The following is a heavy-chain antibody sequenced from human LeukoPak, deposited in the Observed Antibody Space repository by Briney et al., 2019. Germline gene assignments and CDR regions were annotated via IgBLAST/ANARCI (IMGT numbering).Heavy chain of an antibody. Sequence: SETLSLTCAVYGGSFSGYYWSWIRQPPGKGLEWIGEINHSGSTNYNPSLKSRVTISVDTSKNQFSLKLSSVTAADTAVYYCARGVIAVRSSGYYYDGSDYWGQGTLVTVSS. J-gene: IGHJ4*02. V-gene: IGHV4-34*01. CDR2: INHSGST. CDR3: ARGVIAVRSSGYYYDGSDY. CDR1: GGSFSGYY. D-gene: IGHD3-22*01.